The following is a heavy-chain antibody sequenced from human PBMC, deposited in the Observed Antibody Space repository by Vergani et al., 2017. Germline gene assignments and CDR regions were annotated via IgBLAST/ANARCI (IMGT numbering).Heavy chain of an antibody. CDR3: ARGDYGILTGYRY. V-gene: IGHV1-46*03. Sequence: QVQVVQSGAEVKKSGASVKVSCKTSGYTFSNYYMHWVRQAPGQGVDWMGIINPSGGHTNYAQKFQGRVTMTRDTSTSTVYMELSSLRSEDTAIYYCARGDYGILTGYRYWGQGTLVTVSA. J-gene: IGHJ4*02. CDR2: INPSGGHT. D-gene: IGHD3-9*01. CDR1: GYTFSNYY.